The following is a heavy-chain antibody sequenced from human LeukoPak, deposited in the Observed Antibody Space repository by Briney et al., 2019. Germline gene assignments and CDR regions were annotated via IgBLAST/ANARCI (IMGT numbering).Heavy chain of an antibody. Sequence: GGSLRLSCAASGFTFSSYGMHWVRQAPGKGLEWVAFIRYDGSNKYYADSVKGRFTISRDNSKNTLYLQMNSLRAEDTAVYYCAKWGYYDFWSVRDYAFDIWGQGTMVTVSS. J-gene: IGHJ3*02. V-gene: IGHV3-30*02. CDR2: IRYDGSNK. CDR3: AKWGYYDFWSVRDYAFDI. CDR1: GFTFSSYG. D-gene: IGHD3-3*01.